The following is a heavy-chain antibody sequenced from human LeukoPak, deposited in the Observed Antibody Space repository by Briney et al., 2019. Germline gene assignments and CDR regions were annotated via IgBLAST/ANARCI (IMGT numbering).Heavy chain of an antibody. CDR1: GFTFSSYA. Sequence: GGSLRLSCAASGFTFSSYAMSWVRQAPGKGLEWVSAISGSGGSTYYADSVKGRFTISRDNSKNTLYLQMNSLRAEDTAIYYCAKGPTTGGWYSRYFDYWGQGTLVSVSS. CDR2: ISGSGGST. V-gene: IGHV3-23*01. CDR3: AKGPTTGGWYSRYFDY. D-gene: IGHD6-19*01. J-gene: IGHJ4*02.